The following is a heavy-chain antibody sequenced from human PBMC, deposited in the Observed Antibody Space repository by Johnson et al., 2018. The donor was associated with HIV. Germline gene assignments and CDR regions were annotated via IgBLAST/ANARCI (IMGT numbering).Heavy chain of an antibody. CDR2: ISYDGSNK. J-gene: IGHJ3*02. V-gene: IGHV3-30*04. CDR1: GFTFSSYA. CDR3: ARDLNHFGGAFDI. D-gene: IGHD3-16*01. Sequence: QVQLVESGGGVVQPGRSLRLSCAASGFTFSSYAMHWVRQAPGKGLEWVAVISYDGSNKYYADSVKGRFTISRDNSKNTLYLQMNSLGAEDTAVYYCARDLNHFGGAFDIWGQGTMVTVSS.